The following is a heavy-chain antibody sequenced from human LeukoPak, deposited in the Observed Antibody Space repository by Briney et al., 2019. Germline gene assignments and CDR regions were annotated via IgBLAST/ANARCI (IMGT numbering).Heavy chain of an antibody. V-gene: IGHV1-18*01. CDR3: ARGDGYCSGGSCMIFDY. CDR1: GYTFTNYG. J-gene: IGHJ4*01. Sequence: ASVKVSCKASGYTFTNYGITWVRQASGQGLEWMGWISAYTDKTNYAQKFQGRVTMTTDTSTTTAYMELRSLRSDDTAIYYCARGDGYCSGGSCMIFDYWGQEPWSPSPQ. D-gene: IGHD2-15*01. CDR2: ISAYTDKT.